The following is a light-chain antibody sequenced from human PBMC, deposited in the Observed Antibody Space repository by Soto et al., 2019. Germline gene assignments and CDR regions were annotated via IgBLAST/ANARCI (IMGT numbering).Light chain of an antibody. J-gene: IGKJ3*01. CDR2: AAS. Sequence: DIQMTQSPSSLSASVGDRVAITCRASQGVGNDLGWYQQKPGKAPKRLIYAASSLQSGVPSRFSGSGSGTEFTLTISSLQPEDSATYYCLQHNNYPQTFGPGTKVEIK. CDR1: QGVGND. CDR3: LQHNNYPQT. V-gene: IGKV1-17*01.